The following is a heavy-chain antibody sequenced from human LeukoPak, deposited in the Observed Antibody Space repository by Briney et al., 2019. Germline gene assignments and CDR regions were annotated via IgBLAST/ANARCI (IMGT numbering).Heavy chain of an antibody. CDR1: GDSITSPTYY. V-gene: IGHV4-61*09. J-gene: IGHJ3*02. CDR3: ARDLLYYDSSGYVDAFDI. Sequence: SETLSLTCAVSGDSITSPTYYWSWFRQPAGKGLEWIGHIYTTGKNDYNPSLKSRVTISVDTSRNQFSLKMTSVTAADTAVYYCARDLLYYDSSGYVDAFDIWGQGTMVTVSS. CDR2: IYTTGKN. D-gene: IGHD3-22*01.